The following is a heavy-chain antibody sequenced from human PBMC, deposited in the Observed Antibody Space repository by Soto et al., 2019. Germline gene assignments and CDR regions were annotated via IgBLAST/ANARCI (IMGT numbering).Heavy chain of an antibody. V-gene: IGHV1-58*01. Sequence: GASVKVSCKASGFTFTSSAVQWVRQARGQRLEWIGWIVVGSGNTNYAQKFQERVTITRDMSTSTAYVELSSLRSEDTAVYYCAAVNQGSSWYSVDPWGQGTLVTVSS. CDR3: AAVNQGSSWYSVDP. CDR2: IVVGSGNT. J-gene: IGHJ5*02. CDR1: GFTFTSSA. D-gene: IGHD6-13*01.